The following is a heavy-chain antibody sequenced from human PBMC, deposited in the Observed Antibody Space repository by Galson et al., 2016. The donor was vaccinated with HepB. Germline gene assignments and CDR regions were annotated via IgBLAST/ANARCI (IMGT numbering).Heavy chain of an antibody. Sequence: PALVKPTQTLTLTCTVSGFSLTTSGVAVGWIRQPPGKALEWLALIYWDGDKRYSPSLNSRLTITKDTSKNQVVLKMTKTDPMDTGTYFCAHWPFCIGALCYIVSGSDIWGQGTTVTVSS. V-gene: IGHV2-5*02. CDR3: AHWPFCIGALCYIVSGSDI. CDR2: IYWDGDK. J-gene: IGHJ3*02. CDR1: GFSLTTSGVA. D-gene: IGHD2-8*02.